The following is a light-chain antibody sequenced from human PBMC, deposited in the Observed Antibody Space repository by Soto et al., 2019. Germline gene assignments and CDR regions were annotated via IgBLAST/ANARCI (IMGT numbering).Light chain of an antibody. CDR1: QNVDNW. CDR2: DAS. V-gene: IGKV1-5*01. CDR3: QRYNSNSRT. Sequence: DIQMTQSPSTLSVSVGDRVTITCRASQNVDNWVAWYQQKPGKAPKFLIYDASNLESGVPSRFSCRGSGTEFTLTISSLQPDDFATYYCQRYNSNSRTFGQGTRV. J-gene: IGKJ1*01.